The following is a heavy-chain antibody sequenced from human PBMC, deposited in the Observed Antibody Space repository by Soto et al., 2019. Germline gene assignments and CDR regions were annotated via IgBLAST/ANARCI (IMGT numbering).Heavy chain of an antibody. D-gene: IGHD5-12*01. J-gene: IGHJ6*02. CDR3: ARRLWGYGSHYYYYGMDV. V-gene: IGHV1-18*04. CDR2: ISAYNGNT. CDR1: GYTFTSYG. Sequence: ASVKVSCKASGYTFTSYGISWVRQAPGQGLEWMGWISAYNGNTNYAQKLQGRVTMTTDTSTSTAYMELRSLRSDDTAVYYCARRLWGYGSHYYYYGMDVWGQGTTVTVYS.